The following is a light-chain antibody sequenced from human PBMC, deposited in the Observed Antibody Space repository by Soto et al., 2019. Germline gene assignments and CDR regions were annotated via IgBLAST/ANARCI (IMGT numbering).Light chain of an antibody. CDR3: SSYTSTMTNV. Sequence: QSALTQPASVSGSPGQSITISCTGTSSDVGGFNSVSWYQLRPGTAPKLTLYDVVDRPSGVSYRFSGSKSGNTASLTISGLQAADEADYFCSSYTSTMTNVFGSGTKVTVL. V-gene: IGLV2-14*03. CDR2: DVV. CDR1: SSDVGGFNS. J-gene: IGLJ1*01.